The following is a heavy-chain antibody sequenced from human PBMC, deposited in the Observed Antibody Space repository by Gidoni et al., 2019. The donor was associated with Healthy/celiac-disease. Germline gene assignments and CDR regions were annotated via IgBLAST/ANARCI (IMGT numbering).Heavy chain of an antibody. Sequence: EVQLVESGGGLVKPGGSLRLSCSASGFTFSSYSMNWVRQAPGKGLEWVSSISSSSSYIYYADSVKGRFTISRDNAKNSLYLQMNSLRAEDTAVYYCARYSYGLFYFDYWGQGTLVTVSS. CDR2: ISSSSSYI. J-gene: IGHJ4*02. D-gene: IGHD5-18*01. V-gene: IGHV3-21*01. CDR3: ARYSYGLFYFDY. CDR1: GFTFSSYS.